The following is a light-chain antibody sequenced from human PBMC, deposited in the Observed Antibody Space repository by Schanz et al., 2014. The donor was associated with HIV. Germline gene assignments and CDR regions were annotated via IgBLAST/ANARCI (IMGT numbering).Light chain of an antibody. CDR3: AGWDDSLNVWV. V-gene: IGLV1-44*01. Sequence: QPVLTQPPSASGTPGQRVPISCSASSSSIKINTVNWYQQLPGTAPKLLIYNTYHRPSGVPDRFSGSRSGTSASLAISGLQSGDEADYYCAGWDDSLNVWVFGGGTKLTVL. CDR2: NTY. J-gene: IGLJ3*02. CDR1: SSSIKINT.